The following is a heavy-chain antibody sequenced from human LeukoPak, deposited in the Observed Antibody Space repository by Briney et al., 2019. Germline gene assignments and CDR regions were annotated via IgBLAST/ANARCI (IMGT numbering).Heavy chain of an antibody. J-gene: IGHJ5*02. CDR2: LYTSGST. Sequence: SETLSLTCTVSGGSISSDYWSWIRQPAGKGLEWIGRLYTSGSTNYNASLKSRVTMSVDTSKNQYSLKLTSVTAAETAVYYFARDKVRVIHYDRNWFDPWGQGTLVTVSS. D-gene: IGHD3-22*01. V-gene: IGHV4-4*07. CDR1: GGSISSDY. CDR3: ARDKVRVIHYDRNWFDP.